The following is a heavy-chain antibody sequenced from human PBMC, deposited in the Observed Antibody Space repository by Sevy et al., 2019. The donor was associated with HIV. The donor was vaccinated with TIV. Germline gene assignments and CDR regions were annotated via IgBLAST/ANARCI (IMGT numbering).Heavy chain of an antibody. V-gene: IGHV3-23*01. CDR3: AKGGGGHYDPDEIAYYFYYYNMDV. D-gene: IGHD3-22*01. Sequence: GESLKISCAVSGFSFDSYGMTWVRQAPGKGLEWVSAISGSGTRTYYADSVKGRFIISRDNSKNTLDLQMNSLRAEDTGLYYCAKGGGGHYDPDEIAYYFYYYNMDVWGKGTTVTVSS. J-gene: IGHJ6*03. CDR2: ISGSGTRT. CDR1: GFSFDSYG.